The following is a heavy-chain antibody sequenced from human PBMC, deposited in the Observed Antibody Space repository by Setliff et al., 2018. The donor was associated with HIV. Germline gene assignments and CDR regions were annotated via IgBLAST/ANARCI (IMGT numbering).Heavy chain of an antibody. CDR2: IYYSGST. CDR1: GGSISSSSYY. V-gene: IGHV4-39*07. CDR3: VRGPYDYVWGSYRPNYFGY. D-gene: IGHD3-16*02. Sequence: KTSETLSLTCTVSGGSISSSSYYWGWIRQPPGKGLEWIGSIYYSGSTYYNPSLKSRVTISVDESKNQFSLKLSSVTAADTAVYYCVRGPYDYVWGSYRPNYFGYWGQGTLVTVSS. J-gene: IGHJ4*02.